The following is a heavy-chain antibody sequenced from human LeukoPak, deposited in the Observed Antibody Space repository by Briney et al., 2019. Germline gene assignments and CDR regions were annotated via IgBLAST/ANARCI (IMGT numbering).Heavy chain of an antibody. J-gene: IGHJ4*02. D-gene: IGHD3-10*01. V-gene: IGHV4-59*08. CDR2: IYHSGST. CDR1: GGSISSYF. Sequence: PSETLSLTCTVSGGSISSYFWIWIRQPPGKGLEWIGSIYHSGSTYYNPSLKSRVTISVDTSKNQFSLKLSSVTAADTAVYYCARYYGSGSYHFDYWGQGTLVTVSS. CDR3: ARYYGSGSYHFDY.